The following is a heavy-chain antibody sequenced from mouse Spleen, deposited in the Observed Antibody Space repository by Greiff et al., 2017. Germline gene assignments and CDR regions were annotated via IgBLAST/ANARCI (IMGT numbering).Heavy chain of an antibody. D-gene: IGHD2-12*01. V-gene: IGHV1-50*01. CDR2: IDPSDSYT. CDR3: ARVGYDGFAY. Sequence: QVHVKQPGAELVKPGASVKLSCKASGYTFTSYWMQWVKQRPGQGLEWIGEIDPSDSYTNYNQKFKGKATLTVDTSSSTAYMQLSSLTSEDSAVYYCARVGYDGFAYWGQGTLVTVSA. CDR1: GYTFTSYW. J-gene: IGHJ3*01.